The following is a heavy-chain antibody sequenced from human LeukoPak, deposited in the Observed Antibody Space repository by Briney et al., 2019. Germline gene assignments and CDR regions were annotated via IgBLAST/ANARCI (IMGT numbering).Heavy chain of an antibody. Sequence: GGSLRLSCAASGFTFSSYAMSWVRQAPGKGLEWVSAISGSGGSTYYADSVKGRLTISRENSKNTLYLQMNSLRAEDTAVYYCAKVLYGSDPLDAFDIWGQGTMVTVSS. V-gene: IGHV3-23*01. CDR1: GFTFSSYA. CDR2: ISGSGGST. CDR3: AKVLYGSDPLDAFDI. J-gene: IGHJ3*02. D-gene: IGHD3-10*01.